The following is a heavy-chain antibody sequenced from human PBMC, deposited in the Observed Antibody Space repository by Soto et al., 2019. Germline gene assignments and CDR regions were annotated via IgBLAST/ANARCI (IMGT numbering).Heavy chain of an antibody. Sequence: QVQLQESGPGLVKPSGTLSLTCAVSSGSISSSNWWSWVRQPPGKGLEWIGEIYHSGSTHYNPSLQSRVTISVDNSKNQFSLNLSSMTAADTAVYYCASSNQYNWFDPWGQGTLVTVSS. D-gene: IGHD4-4*01. CDR3: ASSNQYNWFDP. CDR1: SGSISSSNW. J-gene: IGHJ5*02. CDR2: IYHSGST. V-gene: IGHV4-4*02.